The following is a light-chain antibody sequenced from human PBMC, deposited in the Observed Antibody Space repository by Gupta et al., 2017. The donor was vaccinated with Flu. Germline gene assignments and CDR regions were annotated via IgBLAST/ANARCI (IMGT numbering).Light chain of an antibody. Sequence: VLTPSPATLSLSPGERATLSCRASQSVGSFLAWYQHKPGQAPRLLIHGTSTRATGIPARISGSGSVTEFRLTISRLQSEDVAVYYCKQYRDGPLTLGEGTKVEIK. CDR3: KQYRDGPLT. CDR1: QSVGSF. J-gene: IGKJ4*01. V-gene: IGKV3D-15*01. CDR2: GTS.